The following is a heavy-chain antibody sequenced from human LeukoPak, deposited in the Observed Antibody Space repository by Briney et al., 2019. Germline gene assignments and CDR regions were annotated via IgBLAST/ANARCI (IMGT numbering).Heavy chain of an antibody. CDR1: GGSISSYY. Sequence: PSETLSLTCTVSGGSISSYYWSWIRQPPGKGLEWIGYIYYSGSTNYNPSLKSRVTISVDTSKNQFSLKLSSVTAADTAVYYCARERIAVAGGYYFDSWGQGTLVTVSS. CDR2: IYYSGST. J-gene: IGHJ4*02. CDR3: ARERIAVAGGYYFDS. V-gene: IGHV4-59*01. D-gene: IGHD6-19*01.